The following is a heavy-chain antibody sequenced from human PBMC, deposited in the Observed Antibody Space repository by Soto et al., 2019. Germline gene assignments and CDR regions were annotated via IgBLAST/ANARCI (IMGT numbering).Heavy chain of an antibody. V-gene: IGHV3-74*01. CDR2: ITADGSSA. Sequence: EVQVVESGGDLVQPGGSLRLSCVASGFTFSSHWMHWVRQVPGKGLVWVAHITADGSSATYADSVKGRFTISRDNAKNTLYLQMNTLRVEDTAVYYCADLFAGLDIWGQGTMVTVSS. CDR3: ADLFAGLDI. J-gene: IGHJ3*02. CDR1: GFTFSSHW.